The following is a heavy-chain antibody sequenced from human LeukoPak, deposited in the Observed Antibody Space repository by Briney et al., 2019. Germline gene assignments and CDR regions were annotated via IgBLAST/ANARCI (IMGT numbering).Heavy chain of an antibody. D-gene: IGHD5-12*01. Sequence: SETLSLTCTVSGYSISSGYCWGWIRQPPGKGLEWIGSFYHSGTTYYNPSLKSRVTILVDTSKNHFSLKLSSVTAADTAVYYCARGQGYSGYVYPFDYWGQGTLVTVSS. V-gene: IGHV4-38-2*02. J-gene: IGHJ4*02. CDR2: FYHSGTT. CDR1: GYSISSGYC. CDR3: ARGQGYSGYVYPFDY.